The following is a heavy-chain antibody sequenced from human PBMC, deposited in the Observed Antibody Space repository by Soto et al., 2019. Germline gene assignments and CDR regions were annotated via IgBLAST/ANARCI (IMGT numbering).Heavy chain of an antibody. J-gene: IGHJ3*02. D-gene: IGHD3-10*01. V-gene: IGHV3-7*01. Sequence: GGSLRLSCAASGFTFSSYWMSWVRQAPGKGLEWVANIKQDGSEKYYVDSVKGRFTISRDNAKNSLYLQMNSLRAEDTAVYYCARDLGYYGSGSRRALGDFDIWGQGTMVTVSS. CDR1: GFTFSSYW. CDR2: IKQDGSEK. CDR3: ARDLGYYGSGSRRALGDFDI.